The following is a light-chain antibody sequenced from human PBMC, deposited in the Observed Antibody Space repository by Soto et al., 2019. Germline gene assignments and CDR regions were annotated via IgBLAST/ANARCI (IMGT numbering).Light chain of an antibody. CDR3: QQCSSYPLT. J-gene: IGKJ4*01. Sequence: EFVLTQSPGTLSLSPGERATLSCRASQTVRNNYLAWYQQKPGQAPRLLIYGASIRATGIPDRFSGGGSGTDFTLTISRLEPEDFAVYYCQQCSSYPLTFGGGTKVDIK. CDR2: GAS. CDR1: QTVRNNY. V-gene: IGKV3-20*01.